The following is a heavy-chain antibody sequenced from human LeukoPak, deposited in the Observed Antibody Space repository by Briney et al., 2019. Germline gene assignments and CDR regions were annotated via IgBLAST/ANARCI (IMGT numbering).Heavy chain of an antibody. CDR1: GFTFSNAW. Sequence: GGSLRLSCAASGFTFSNAWMSWVRQAPGKGLEWVGRIKSKTDGGTTDYAAPVKGRFTISRDDSKNTLYLQMNSLKTEGTAVYYCTTVGQDSYNPALGYFDYWGQGTLVTVSS. V-gene: IGHV3-15*01. J-gene: IGHJ4*02. CDR3: TTVGQDSYNPALGYFDY. CDR2: IKSKTDGGTT. D-gene: IGHD5-24*01.